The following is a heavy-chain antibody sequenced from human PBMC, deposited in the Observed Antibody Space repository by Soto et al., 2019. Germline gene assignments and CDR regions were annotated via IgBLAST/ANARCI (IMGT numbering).Heavy chain of an antibody. Sequence: QVQLQESGPGLVKPSQTLSLTCTVSGGSISSGGYYWSWIRQHPGKGLEWIGYIYYSGSTYYNPSLKRRVTIAGDTSKNQFSLKLSSVTAADTAVYYCARVTHPDDFWSGPHRIGGWFDPWGQGTLVTGSP. D-gene: IGHD3-3*01. CDR1: GGSISSGGYY. CDR2: IYYSGST. CDR3: ARVTHPDDFWSGPHRIGGWFDP. V-gene: IGHV4-31*03. J-gene: IGHJ5*02.